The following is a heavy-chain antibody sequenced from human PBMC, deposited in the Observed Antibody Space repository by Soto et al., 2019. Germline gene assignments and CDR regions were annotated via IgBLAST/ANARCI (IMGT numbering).Heavy chain of an antibody. D-gene: IGHD3-10*01. CDR2: IYHSGTT. V-gene: IGHV4-31*03. J-gene: IGHJ6*02. CDR3: ARDEDHGSGLSGGMDV. CDR1: GGSISSDDFF. Sequence: QVQLQESGPGLVKPSETLSLSCNVSGGSISSDDFFWSWVRQHPARGLDWIGYIYHSGTTYYNPSLQSRITISVDTSKNQFSLKLRSVTAADTAVYFCARDEDHGSGLSGGMDVWGQGTAVTVS.